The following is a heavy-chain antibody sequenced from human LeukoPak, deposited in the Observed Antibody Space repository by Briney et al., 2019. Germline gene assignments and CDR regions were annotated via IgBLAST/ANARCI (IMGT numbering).Heavy chain of an antibody. Sequence: KPSETLSLTCAVYGGSFSGYYWSWIRQPPGKGLEWIGEINHSGSTNYNPSLKSRVTISVDTSKNQFSLKLSSVTAADTAVYYCARVDARLKYYYYMDVWGKGTTVTVSS. CDR3: ARVDARLKYYYYMDV. D-gene: IGHD2-8*01. CDR1: GGSFSGYY. J-gene: IGHJ6*03. V-gene: IGHV4-34*01. CDR2: INHSGST.